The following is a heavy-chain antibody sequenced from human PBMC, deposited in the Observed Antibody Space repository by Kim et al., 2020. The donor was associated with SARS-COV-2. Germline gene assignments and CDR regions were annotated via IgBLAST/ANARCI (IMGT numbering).Heavy chain of an antibody. D-gene: IGHD6-25*01. CDR2: IRGKAHSYAT. CDR1: GCTFSGAT. V-gene: IGHV3-73*01. CDR3: TRIAAGRSFDY. Sequence: GGSLRLSCAASGCTFSGATMHWVRQASGKGLEWVGRIRGKAHSYATAYAASVKGRFTISRDDSKNTAYLQMNNLRTEDTAVYYCTRIAAGRSFDYWGQGTLVTVSS. J-gene: IGHJ4*02.